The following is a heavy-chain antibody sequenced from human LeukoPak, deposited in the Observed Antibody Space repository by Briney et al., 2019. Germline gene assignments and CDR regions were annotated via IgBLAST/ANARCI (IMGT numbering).Heavy chain of an antibody. CDR1: GYSISSGYY. CDR3: AKSNGYGLVDI. D-gene: IGHD3-10*01. J-gene: IGHJ3*02. V-gene: IGHV4-38-2*02. Sequence: SETLSLTCTVSGYSISSGYYWGWIRQPPGKGLEWIGSIYHGGSTYYNPSLKSRVTISVDTSKNQFSLKLSSVTATDTAVYYFAKSNGYGLVDIWGQGTMVTVSS. CDR2: IYHGGST.